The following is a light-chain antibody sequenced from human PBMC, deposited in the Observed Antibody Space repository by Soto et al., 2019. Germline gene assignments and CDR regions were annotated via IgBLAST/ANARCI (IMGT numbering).Light chain of an antibody. CDR1: SSDVGGYNY. CDR2: EVS. Sequence: QSALTQPPSASGSPGQSVTISCTGTSSDVGGYNYVSWYQQHPGKAPKLMIYEVSKRPSGVPDRFSGSKSGNTASLTVSGLQAEDEADYYCSSYAVSKRLFGTGTKVTVL. V-gene: IGLV2-8*01. CDR3: SSYAVSKRL. J-gene: IGLJ1*01.